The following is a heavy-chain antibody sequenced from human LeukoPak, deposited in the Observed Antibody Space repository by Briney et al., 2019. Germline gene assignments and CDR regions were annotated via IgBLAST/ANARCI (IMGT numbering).Heavy chain of an antibody. Sequence: ASVKVSCKASGYTFTGYYMHWVRQAPGQGLEWMGWINPNSGGTNYAQKFQGRVTMTRDTSTSTVYMELSSLRSEDTAVYYCARDLSGGKLRYFDWLPPDYWGQGTLVTVSS. V-gene: IGHV1-2*02. CDR2: INPNSGGT. CDR1: GYTFTGYY. D-gene: IGHD3-9*01. CDR3: ARDLSGGKLRYFDWLPPDY. J-gene: IGHJ4*02.